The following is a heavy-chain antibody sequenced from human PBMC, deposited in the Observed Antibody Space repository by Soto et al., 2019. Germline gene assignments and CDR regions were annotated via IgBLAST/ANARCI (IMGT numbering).Heavy chain of an antibody. CDR2: IDYSVTA. D-gene: IGHD1-20*01. J-gene: IGHJ4*02. CDR1: SGSISVTNVF. CDR3: ARITGRHLDY. V-gene: IGHV4-39*01. Sequence: SETLSLTCTVSSGSISVTNVFWGWVRQPPGKGLEWSGNIDYSVTAYFSPSLATRVTFHVDTSKNQFSLTLYSVTAADTAVYYCARITGRHLDYWGQGILVTVSS.